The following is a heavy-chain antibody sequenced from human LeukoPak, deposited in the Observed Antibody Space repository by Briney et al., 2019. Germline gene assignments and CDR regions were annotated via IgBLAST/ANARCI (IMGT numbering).Heavy chain of an antibody. CDR3: ARGASSSWYDY. Sequence: PSETLSLTCTVSGGSIRSYYWSWIRQPPGKGLEWIGYIYYSGSTNYNPSLKSRVTISVDTSKNQFSLKLSSVTAADTAVYYCARGASSSWYDYWGQGTLVTVSS. CDR2: IYYSGST. D-gene: IGHD6-13*01. J-gene: IGHJ4*02. CDR1: GGSIRSYY. V-gene: IGHV4-59*01.